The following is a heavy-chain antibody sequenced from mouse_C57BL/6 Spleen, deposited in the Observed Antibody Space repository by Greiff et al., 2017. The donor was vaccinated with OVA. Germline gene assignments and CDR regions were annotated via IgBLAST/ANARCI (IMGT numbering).Heavy chain of an antibody. CDR3: ARRDYYGSRDWYFDV. V-gene: IGHV1-55*01. CDR2: IYPGSGST. J-gene: IGHJ1*03. D-gene: IGHD1-1*01. CDR1: GYTFTSYW. Sequence: QVQLQQPGAELVKPGASVKMSCKASGYTFTSYWITWVKPRPGQGLEWIGDIYPGSGSTNYNEKFKSKATLTVDTSSSTAYMQLSSLTSEDSAVYYCARRDYYGSRDWYFDVWGTGTTVTVSS.